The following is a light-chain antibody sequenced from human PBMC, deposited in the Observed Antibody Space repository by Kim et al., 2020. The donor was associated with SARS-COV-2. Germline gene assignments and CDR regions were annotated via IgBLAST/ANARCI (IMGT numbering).Light chain of an antibody. CDR3: QSYDSSNHAV. J-gene: IGLJ2*01. Sequence: TVTISCTRSSGSIASNYVQWYQQRPGSAPTTVIYEDNQIPSGVPDRFSGSIDSSSNSASLTISGLKTEDEADYYCQSYDSSNHAVFGGGTQLTVL. V-gene: IGLV6-57*03. CDR1: SGSIASNY. CDR2: EDN.